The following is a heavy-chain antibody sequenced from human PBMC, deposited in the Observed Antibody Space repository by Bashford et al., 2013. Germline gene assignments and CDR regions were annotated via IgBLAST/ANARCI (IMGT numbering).Heavy chain of an antibody. J-gene: IGHJ6*01. CDR2: IYYSGST. D-gene: IGHD3-10*01. V-gene: IGHV4-31*03. CDR1: GGSISSGGYY. Sequence: SETLSLTCTVSGGSISSGGYYWSWIRQHPGKGLEWIGYIYYSGSTYYNPSLKSRVTISVDTSKNQFSLKLSSVTAADTAVYYCASLTTIRGVTLYYAMDVWGPRDHGHRLL. CDR3: ASLTTIRGVTLYYAMDV.